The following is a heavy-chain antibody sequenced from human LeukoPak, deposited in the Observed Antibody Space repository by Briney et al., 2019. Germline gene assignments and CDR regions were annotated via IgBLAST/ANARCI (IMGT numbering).Heavy chain of an antibody. V-gene: IGHV3-48*04. Sequence: GGSLRLSCAASGFTFSSYSMNWVRQAPGKGLEWVSYISSSSSTIYYADSVKGRFAISRDNAKNSLYLQMNSLRAEDTAVYYCARDRSSGYDDAFDIWGQGTMVTVSS. CDR2: ISSSSSTI. CDR1: GFTFSSYS. J-gene: IGHJ3*02. D-gene: IGHD5-12*01. CDR3: ARDRSSGYDDAFDI.